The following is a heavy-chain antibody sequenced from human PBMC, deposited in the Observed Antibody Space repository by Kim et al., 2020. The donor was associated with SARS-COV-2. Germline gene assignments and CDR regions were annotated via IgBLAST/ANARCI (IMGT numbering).Heavy chain of an antibody. V-gene: IGHV3-33*01. CDR3: ARDLSGYYGMDV. CDR2: K. D-gene: IGHD3-10*01. Sequence: KNYADSVKGRFTITRANSKNPLYLQMNSLRAEDTAVYYCARDLSGYYGMDVWGQGTTVTVSS. J-gene: IGHJ6*02.